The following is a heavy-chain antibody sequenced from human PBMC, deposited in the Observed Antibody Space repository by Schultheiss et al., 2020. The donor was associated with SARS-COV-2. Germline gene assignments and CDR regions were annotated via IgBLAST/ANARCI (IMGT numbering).Heavy chain of an antibody. D-gene: IGHD3-3*01. CDR1: GGSISSGGYY. CDR3: ARGPPRSFGQDWFDP. Sequence: SQTLSLTCTVSGGSISSGGYYWSWIRQPPGKGLEWIGYIYHSGSTYYNPSLKSRVTISVDRSKNQFSLKLSSVTAADTAVYYCARGPPRSFGQDWFDPWGQGTLVTVSS. J-gene: IGHJ5*02. CDR2: IYHSGST. V-gene: IGHV4-30-2*01.